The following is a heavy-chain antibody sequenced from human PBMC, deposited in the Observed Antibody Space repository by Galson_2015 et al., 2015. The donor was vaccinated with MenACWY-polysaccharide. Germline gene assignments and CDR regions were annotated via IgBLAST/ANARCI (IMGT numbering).Heavy chain of an antibody. Sequence: SLRLSCAASGFSFSGHWMTWVRQAPGKGLEWVSNINTDGSDKSYVDSVKGRFIISRDNAKNSVYLQMNGLRVEDTAMYYCGRHFDWAIAFRGQGALVTVSS. CDR2: INTDGSDK. CDR3: GRHFDWAIAF. J-gene: IGHJ4*02. D-gene: IGHD2-21*01. V-gene: IGHV3-7*01. CDR1: GFSFSGHW.